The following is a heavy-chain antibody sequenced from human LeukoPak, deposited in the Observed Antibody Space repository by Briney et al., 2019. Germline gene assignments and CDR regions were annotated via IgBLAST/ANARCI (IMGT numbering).Heavy chain of an antibody. V-gene: IGHV3-66*02. CDR1: GFTVSIIY. CDR2: IYGGGST. Sequence: GGSLSLSCAPSGFTVSIIYVSWVRQAPGKGMEWVSVIYGGGSTYYADSMKGRFTNSRDNSKSTLYIQVNSLGAEGTAVYYCAGGLNCDYWGQGTLVTVSS. J-gene: IGHJ4*02. D-gene: IGHD1-26*01. CDR3: AGGLNCDY.